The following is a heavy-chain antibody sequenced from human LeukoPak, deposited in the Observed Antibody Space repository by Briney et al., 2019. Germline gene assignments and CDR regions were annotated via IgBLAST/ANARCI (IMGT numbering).Heavy chain of an antibody. CDR2: INPNSGGT. CDR3: AREPPAYCGTDCYALGY. D-gene: IGHD2-21*02. Sequence: ASVKVFCKASGYTFTGLYVHWVRQAPGQGLEWMGWINPNSGGTRLAQKFQGRVTMTRDTSITTAYMELTWLKSDDTAVYYCAREPPAYCGTDCYALGYWGQGTLVTVSS. J-gene: IGHJ4*02. V-gene: IGHV1-2*02. CDR1: GYTFTGLY.